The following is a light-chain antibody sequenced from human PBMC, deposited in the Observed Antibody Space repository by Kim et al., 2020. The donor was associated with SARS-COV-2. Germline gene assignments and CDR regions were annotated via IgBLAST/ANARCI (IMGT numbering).Light chain of an antibody. Sequence: KTITIPCTRSSGSLASNYVQCYHQRPGSAPTPVIYEDNQRPSGVPDRFSGSIDSSSNSASLTISGLKTEDEADYYCQSYDSSTWVFGGGTQLTVL. V-gene: IGLV6-57*03. CDR3: QSYDSSTWV. CDR1: SGSLASNY. CDR2: EDN. J-gene: IGLJ3*02.